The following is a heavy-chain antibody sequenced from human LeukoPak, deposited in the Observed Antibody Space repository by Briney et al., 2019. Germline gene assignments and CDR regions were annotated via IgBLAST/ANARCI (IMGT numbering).Heavy chain of an antibody. CDR1: GFTFSDYY. J-gene: IGHJ4*02. D-gene: IGHD2-21*01. Sequence: GGSLRLSCAASGFTFSDYYMSWIRQAPGKGLEWVSYISSSGSTIYYADSLKGRFTISRDSSKNTLFLQMNRLRPEDAAVYYCAKAPVTTCRGAYCYPFDYWGQGTLVTVSS. CDR3: AKAPVTTCRGAYCYPFDY. V-gene: IGHV3-11*01. CDR2: ISSSGSTI.